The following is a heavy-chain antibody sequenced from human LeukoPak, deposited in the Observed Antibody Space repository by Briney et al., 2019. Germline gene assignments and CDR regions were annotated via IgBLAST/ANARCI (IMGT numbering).Heavy chain of an antibody. CDR2: ISSSGSTI. Sequence: GGSLRLFCAASGFTFSDYYMSWIRQAPGKGLEWVSYISSSGSTIYYADSVKGRFTISRDNAKNSLYLQMNSLRAEDTAVYYCARDGDRAARSAFDIWGQGTMVTVSS. V-gene: IGHV3-11*01. CDR1: GFTFSDYY. CDR3: ARDGDRAARSAFDI. J-gene: IGHJ3*02. D-gene: IGHD6-6*01.